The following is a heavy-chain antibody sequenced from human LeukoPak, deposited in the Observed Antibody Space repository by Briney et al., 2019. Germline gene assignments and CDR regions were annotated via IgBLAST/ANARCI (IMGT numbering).Heavy chain of an antibody. CDR3: ASQPTGYSSSWRLDGFDY. V-gene: IGHV1-69*05. CDR2: IIPIFGTA. J-gene: IGHJ4*02. D-gene: IGHD6-13*01. CDR1: GGTFSSYA. Sequence: SVKVSCKASGGTFSSYAISWVRQAPGQGLEWMGGIIPIFGTANYAQKFQGRVTITTDESTSTAYMELSSLRSEDTAVYYCASQPTGYSSSWRLDGFDYWGQGTLVTVSS.